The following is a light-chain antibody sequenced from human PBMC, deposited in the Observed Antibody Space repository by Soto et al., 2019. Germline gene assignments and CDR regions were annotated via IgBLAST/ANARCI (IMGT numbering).Light chain of an antibody. CDR2: GAS. CDR3: QQYNNWPIT. V-gene: IGKV3-15*01. Sequence: EIVMTQSPATLSVSPGERATLSCRASQSVGSNLAWYQQKPGQTPRLLIYGASTRATGIPARFSGSGSGTDFPLTISSLQSEDFAVYSCQQYNNWPITFGQGTRLEIK. J-gene: IGKJ5*01. CDR1: QSVGSN.